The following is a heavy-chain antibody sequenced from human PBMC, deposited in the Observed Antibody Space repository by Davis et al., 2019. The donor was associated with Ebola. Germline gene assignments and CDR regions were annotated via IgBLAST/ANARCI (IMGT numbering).Heavy chain of an antibody. V-gene: IGHV1-69*06. CDR1: GGTFSSYA. CDR3: ARGADDFWSGGTYRYYDLDV. Sequence: AASVKVSCKASGGTFSSYAISWVRQAPGQGLEWMGGIIPMFATASYAQKFQGRVTITADKSTSTAYMEVSSLRSEDTAVYYCARGADDFWSGGTYRYYDLDVWGQGTTVTVSS. J-gene: IGHJ6*02. CDR2: IIPMFATA. D-gene: IGHD3-3*01.